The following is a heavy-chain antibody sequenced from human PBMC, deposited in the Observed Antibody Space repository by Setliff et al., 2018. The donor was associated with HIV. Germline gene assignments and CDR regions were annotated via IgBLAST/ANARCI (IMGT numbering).Heavy chain of an antibody. D-gene: IGHD1-7*01. V-gene: IGHV3-23*01. CDR2: ITGSGIST. Sequence: SLRLSCAASGFTFSSYAMTWVRQAPGKGLEWVASITGSGISTYHADFVKGRFTISRDNSKNTLYLQINSLRAEDTAVYYCAKDARWNYVGFDYWGQGTLVTVSS. CDR1: GFTFSSYA. CDR3: AKDARWNYVGFDY. J-gene: IGHJ4*02.